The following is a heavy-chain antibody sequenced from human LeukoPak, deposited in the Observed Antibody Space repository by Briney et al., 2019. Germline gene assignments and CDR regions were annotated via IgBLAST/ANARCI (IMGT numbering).Heavy chain of an antibody. V-gene: IGHV3-9*01. D-gene: IGHD6-19*01. CDR3: ARDTIAVAGTERDWFDP. CDR2: ISWNSGSI. J-gene: IGHJ5*02. CDR1: GFTFDDHD. Sequence: PGRSLRLSCAASGFTFDDHDMHWVRQAPGKGLEWVSGISWNSGSIGYADSVKGRFTISRDNAKNSLYLQMNSLRAEDTAVYYCARDTIAVAGTERDWFDPWGQGTLVTVSS.